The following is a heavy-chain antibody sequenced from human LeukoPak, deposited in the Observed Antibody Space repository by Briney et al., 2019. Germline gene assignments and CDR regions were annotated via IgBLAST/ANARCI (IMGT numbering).Heavy chain of an antibody. CDR3: ARGPSSWHFDYYYYGMDV. D-gene: IGHD6-13*01. Sequence: PGGSLRLSCAASGFTFSSYAMHWVRQAPGKGLEWVAGISYDGSNKYYADSVKDRFTISRDNSKNTLYLQMNSLRAEDTAVYYCARGPSSWHFDYYYYGMDVWGQGTTVTVSS. CDR2: ISYDGSNK. CDR1: GFTFSSYA. V-gene: IGHV3-30-3*01. J-gene: IGHJ6*02.